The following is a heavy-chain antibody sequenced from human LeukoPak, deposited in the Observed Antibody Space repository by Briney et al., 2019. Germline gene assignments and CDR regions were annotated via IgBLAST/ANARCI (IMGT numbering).Heavy chain of an antibody. D-gene: IGHD3-3*01. V-gene: IGHV4-59*01. J-gene: IGHJ4*02. Sequence: SETLSLTCSVSGGSLTYYYWSWIRQPPGKGLEWIGYIYYSGSTNYNPSLKSRVTISVDTSKNQFSLKLSSVTAADTAVYYCARSGGDYDFWSGYYDYWGQGTLVTVSS. CDR1: GGSLTYYY. CDR3: ARSGGDYDFWSGYYDY. CDR2: IYYSGST.